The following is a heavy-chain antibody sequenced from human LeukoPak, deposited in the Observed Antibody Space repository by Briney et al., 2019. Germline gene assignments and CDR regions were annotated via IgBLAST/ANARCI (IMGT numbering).Heavy chain of an antibody. Sequence: GGSLRLSCAASGFTFSDYYMSWTRQAPGKGLEWVSYISGSGSTIYYSDSVKGRFTLSRGNAKNSLYLQMNRLRVEDTAVYFCAREDYYYASGFWGQGTLVTVSS. J-gene: IGHJ4*02. CDR2: ISGSGSTI. CDR1: GFTFSDYY. CDR3: AREDYYYASGF. D-gene: IGHD3-10*01. V-gene: IGHV3-11*04.